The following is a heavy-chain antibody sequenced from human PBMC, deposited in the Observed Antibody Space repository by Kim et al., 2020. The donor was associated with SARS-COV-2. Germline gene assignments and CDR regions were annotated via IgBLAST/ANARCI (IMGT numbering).Heavy chain of an antibody. Sequence: SETLSLTCAVYGGSFRGYYWSWIRQPPGKGLELIGEINHSGSTNYNPSLKSRVTISVDTSRNQFSLKVTSVTAADTAVYYCARDRIFNWYTGWFDPWGQGTLVTVSS. J-gene: IGHJ5*02. V-gene: IGHV4-34*01. CDR1: GGSFRGYY. CDR3: ARDRIFNWYTGWFDP. CDR2: INHSGST. D-gene: IGHD1-1*01.